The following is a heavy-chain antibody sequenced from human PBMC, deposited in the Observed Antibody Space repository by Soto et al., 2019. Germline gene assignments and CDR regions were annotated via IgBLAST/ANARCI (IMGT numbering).Heavy chain of an antibody. J-gene: IGHJ4*02. CDR1: GFTFSSYA. D-gene: IGHD6-6*01. CDR3: AIDRIAARRGGVFDY. CDR2: ISGSGGST. Sequence: EVQLLESGGGLVQPGGSLRLSCAASGFTFSSYAMSWVRQAPGKGLEWVSAISGSGGSTYYADSVKGRFTISRDNPKNTLYLQMTGLRAEDTSVYYCAIDRIAARRGGVFDYWGQGTLVTVSS. V-gene: IGHV3-23*01.